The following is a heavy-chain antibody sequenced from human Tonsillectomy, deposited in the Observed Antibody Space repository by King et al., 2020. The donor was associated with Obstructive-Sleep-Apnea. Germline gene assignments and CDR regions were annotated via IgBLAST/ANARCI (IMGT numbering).Heavy chain of an antibody. CDR2: IYASGST. V-gene: IGHV4-4*07. J-gene: IGHJ3*02. CDR1: GGSISSYF. D-gene: IGHD2-2*01. Sequence: VQLQESGPGLVKPSETLSLTCTVSGGSISSYFWTWIRQPAGKGLEYIGRIYASGSTNYNPSLKSRVTMSVDTSKNQFSLKLNSVTAAATAVYYWASILEFCSSTSCYDAFDIWGQGTMVTVSS. CDR3: ASILEFCSSTSCYDAFDI.